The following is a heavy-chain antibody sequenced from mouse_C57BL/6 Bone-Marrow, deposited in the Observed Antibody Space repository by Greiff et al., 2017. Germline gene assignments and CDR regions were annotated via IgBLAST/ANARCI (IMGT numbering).Heavy chain of an antibody. CDR1: GYTFTSYW. D-gene: IGHD2-2*01. V-gene: IGHV1-55*01. J-gene: IGHJ4*01. CDR2: IYPGSGST. Sequence: VQLQQPGAELVKPGASVQMSCKASGYTFTSYWITLVKQRPGQGLEWIGDIYPGSGSTNYNEKFKSKATLTVDTSSSTAYMQLSSLTSEDSAVYYCARGTTMVTTKGYYYAMDYWGQGTSVTVSS. CDR3: ARGTTMVTTKGYYYAMDY.